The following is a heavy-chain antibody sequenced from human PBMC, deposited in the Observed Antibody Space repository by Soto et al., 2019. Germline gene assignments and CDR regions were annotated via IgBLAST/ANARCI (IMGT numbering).Heavy chain of an antibody. V-gene: IGHV4-30-2*01. CDR1: GGSSVIYC. CDR3: ARGYDFWSGYSLDY. CDR2: IYHSGST. D-gene: IGHD3-3*01. Sequence: SETLSLTCTIAGGSSVIYCWSWIRQPPGKGLEWIGYIYHSGSTYYNPSLKSRVTISVDRSKNQFSLKLSSVTAADTAVYYCARGYDFWSGYSLDYWGQGTLVTVSS. J-gene: IGHJ4*02.